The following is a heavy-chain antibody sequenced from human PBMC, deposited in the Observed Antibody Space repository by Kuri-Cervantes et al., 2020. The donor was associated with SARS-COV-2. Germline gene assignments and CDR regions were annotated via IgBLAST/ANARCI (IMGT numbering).Heavy chain of an antibody. CDR3: TRMSSGGSPDY. CDR1: GFTFSNYA. V-gene: IGHV3-64*02. Sequence: GESLKISCAASGFTFSNYAMYWVRQAPGKGLEYVSAISSNGDSTYYADSVKGRFTMSRDNSKNTLYLQMGSLRAEDMAVYYCTRMSSGGSPDYWGQGTLVTVSS. J-gene: IGHJ4*02. D-gene: IGHD2-15*01. CDR2: ISSNGDST.